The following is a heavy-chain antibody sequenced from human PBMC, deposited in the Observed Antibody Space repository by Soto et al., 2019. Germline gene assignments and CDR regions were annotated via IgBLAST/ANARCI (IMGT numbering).Heavy chain of an antibody. J-gene: IGHJ4*02. Sequence: SVKVSCNASARTFRNYAIRRARQPPGQGLEWMGGIIPIFTRTKYAQKFQGRVTVTADESASTAYMELSSLRPEDTAVYYRAIEYSSSPPCCPIGYWGQGTLVTVCS. CDR1: ARTFRNYA. CDR3: AIEYSSSPPCCPIGY. CDR2: IIPIFTRT. V-gene: IGHV1-69*01. D-gene: IGHD6-6*01.